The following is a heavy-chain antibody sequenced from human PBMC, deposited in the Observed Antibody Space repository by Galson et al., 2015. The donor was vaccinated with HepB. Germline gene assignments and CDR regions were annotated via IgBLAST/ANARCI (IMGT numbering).Heavy chain of an antibody. CDR3: ARGTREYYDSSGYYSEVVGYYYMDV. V-gene: IGHV3-33*01. CDR2: IWYDGSNK. Sequence: SLRLSCAASGFTFSSYGMHWVRQAPGKGLEWVAVIWYDGSNKYYADSVKGRFTISRDNSKNTLYLQMNSLRAEDTAVYYCARGTREYYDSSGYYSEVVGYYYMDVWGKGTTVTVSS. D-gene: IGHD3-22*01. J-gene: IGHJ6*03. CDR1: GFTFSSYG.